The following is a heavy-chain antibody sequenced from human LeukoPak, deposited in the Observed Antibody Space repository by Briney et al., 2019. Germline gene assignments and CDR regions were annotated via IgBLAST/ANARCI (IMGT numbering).Heavy chain of an antibody. CDR3: ARAYLWLGELSVPDY. V-gene: IGHV1-2*02. D-gene: IGHD3-10*01. J-gene: IGHJ4*02. Sequence: ASVKVSCKASGYTFTGYYMHWVRQAPGQGLEWMGWINPNSGGTNYAQKFQGRVTMTRDTSISTAYMELSRLRSDDTAVYYCARAYLWLGELSVPDYWGQGTLVTVSS. CDR2: INPNSGGT. CDR1: GYTFTGYY.